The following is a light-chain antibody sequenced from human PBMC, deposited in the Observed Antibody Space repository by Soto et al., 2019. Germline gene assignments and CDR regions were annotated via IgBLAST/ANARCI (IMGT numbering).Light chain of an antibody. Sequence: EIVMTQSPATLSVSPGERATLSCRASQSVSSNLAWYQQKPGQAPRLLIYGASTRATGIPARFSGSGSGTDFTLNISRLKSEDFAVYYCQQYNNWPTITFGQGTRLEIK. CDR2: GAS. CDR1: QSVSSN. CDR3: QQYNNWPTIT. V-gene: IGKV3-15*01. J-gene: IGKJ5*01.